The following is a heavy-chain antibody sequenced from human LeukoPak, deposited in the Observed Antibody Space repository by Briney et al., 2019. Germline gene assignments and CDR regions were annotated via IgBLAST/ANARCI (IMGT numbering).Heavy chain of an antibody. J-gene: IGHJ4*02. CDR2: IYPGDSDT. CDR1: GYSFTSYW. D-gene: IGHD3-22*01. CDR3: ARSGKMGTSGDSSGLNDY. V-gene: IGHV5-51*01. Sequence: PGESLKISCKGSGYSFTSYWIGWVRQMPGKGLEWMGIIYPGDSDTRYRPSFQGQVTISVDKSISTAYLQWSSLKASDTGIYYCARSGKMGTSGDSSGLNDYWGQGTLVTVSS.